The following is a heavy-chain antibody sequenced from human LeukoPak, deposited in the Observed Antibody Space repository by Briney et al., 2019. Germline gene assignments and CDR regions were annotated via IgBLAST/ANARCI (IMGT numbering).Heavy chain of an antibody. J-gene: IGHJ4*02. CDR3: ARGRGSSWYGASKFDY. CDR1: GGSFSGYY. V-gene: IGHV4-34*01. Sequence: SETLSLTCAVYGGSFSGYYWSWIRQPPGKGLEWIGEINHSGSTNYNPSLKSRVTISVDTSKNQFSLKLSSVTAADTAVYYCARGRGSSWYGASKFDYWGQGTQVTVSS. D-gene: IGHD6-13*01. CDR2: INHSGST.